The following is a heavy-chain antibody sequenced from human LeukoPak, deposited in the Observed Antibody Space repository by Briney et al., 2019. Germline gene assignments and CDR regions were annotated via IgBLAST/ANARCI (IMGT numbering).Heavy chain of an antibody. D-gene: IGHD3-22*01. CDR2: ISYDGNNK. Sequence: PGRSLRLSCAASGFNFGSYSMHWVRQAPGKGLEWVAVISYDGNNKYYADSVKGRFTISRDNSKNTLYLQMNSLRAEDTAVYYCARDYYDGSGYYGYWGQGTLVTVSS. J-gene: IGHJ4*02. V-gene: IGHV3-30-3*01. CDR1: GFNFGSYS. CDR3: ARDYYDGSGYYGY.